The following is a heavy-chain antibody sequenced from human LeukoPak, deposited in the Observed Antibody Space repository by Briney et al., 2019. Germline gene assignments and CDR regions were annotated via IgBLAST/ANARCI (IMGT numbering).Heavy chain of an antibody. J-gene: IGHJ4*02. D-gene: IGHD3-10*01. CDR3: ARVGVRGIPRGYFDY. CDR2: INPNSGGT. Sequence: ASVKVSCKASGYTFTGYYMHSVRQAPGQGLEWMGWINPNSGGTNYAQKFQGRVTMTRDTSISTAYMELSRLRSDDTAVYYCARVGVRGIPRGYFDYWGQGTLVTVSS. V-gene: IGHV1-2*02. CDR1: GYTFTGYY.